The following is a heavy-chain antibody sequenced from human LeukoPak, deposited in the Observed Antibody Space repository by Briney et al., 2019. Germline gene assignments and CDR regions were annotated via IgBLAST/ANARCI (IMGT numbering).Heavy chain of an antibody. CDR3: ARAVEDGSGNSPP. Sequence: GGSLRLSCAVSGFTFDDYAMHWVRQAPGKGLEWVSGISWNSRSIDYADSVKGRFTISRDNAKNSLSLQMNSLRPEDTAVYYCARAVEDGSGNSPPWGQGTLVTVSS. J-gene: IGHJ5*02. CDR1: GFTFDDYA. CDR2: ISWNSRSI. D-gene: IGHD3-10*01. V-gene: IGHV3-9*01.